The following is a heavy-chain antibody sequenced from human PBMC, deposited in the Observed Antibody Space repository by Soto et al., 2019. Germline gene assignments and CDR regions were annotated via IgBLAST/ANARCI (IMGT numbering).Heavy chain of an antibody. J-gene: IGHJ4*02. CDR1: GGSISSSSYY. D-gene: IGHD3-3*01. CDR2: IYYSGST. V-gene: IGHV4-39*01. Sequence: SETLSLTCTVSGGSISSSSYYWGWIRQPPGKGLEWIGSIYYSGSTYYNPSLKSRVTISVDTSKNQFSLKLSSVTAADTAVYYCARLYSDYDFWSGYLFDYWGQGTLVTVSS. CDR3: ARLYSDYDFWSGYLFDY.